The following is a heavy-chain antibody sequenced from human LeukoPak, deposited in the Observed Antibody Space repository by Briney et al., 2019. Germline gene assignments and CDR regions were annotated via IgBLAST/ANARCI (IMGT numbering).Heavy chain of an antibody. CDR3: ARTYVGAAAGIQTRFDP. Sequence: GESLKISCKGSGYSFTSYWIGWVRQMPGKGLEWMGIIYPGDSDTRYSPSFQGQVTISADKSISTAYLQWSSLKASDTAMYYCARTYVGAAAGIQTRFDPWGQGTLVTVSS. D-gene: IGHD6-13*01. J-gene: IGHJ5*02. CDR1: GYSFTSYW. V-gene: IGHV5-51*01. CDR2: IYPGDSDT.